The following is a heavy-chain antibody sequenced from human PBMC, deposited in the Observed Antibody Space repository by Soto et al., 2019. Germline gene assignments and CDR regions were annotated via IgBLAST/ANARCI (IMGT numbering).Heavy chain of an antibody. CDR3: ARGAPLYSSSWAPEY. CDR1: GYTFTGYY. V-gene: IGHV1-2*04. Sequence: VASVKVSCKASGYTFTGYYMHWVRQAPGQGLEWMGWINPNSGGTNYAQKFQGWVTMTRDTSISTAYMELSRLRSDDTAVYYCARGAPLYSSSWAPEYWGQGTLVTVSS. CDR2: INPNSGGT. D-gene: IGHD6-13*01. J-gene: IGHJ4*02.